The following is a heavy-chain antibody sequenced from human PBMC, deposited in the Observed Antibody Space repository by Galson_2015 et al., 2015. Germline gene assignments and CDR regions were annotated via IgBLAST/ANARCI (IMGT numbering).Heavy chain of an antibody. V-gene: IGHV3-7*01. CDR2: IEQHGSEQ. D-gene: IGHD3-16*01. CDR1: GFTFSSSW. CDR3: AKGVGEG. J-gene: IGHJ4*02. Sequence: SLRLSCAASGFTFSSSWMSWVRQVPGRGLEWVASIEQHGSEQFYVDSVKGRFTVSRDNDKDSLYLQMNSLRVEDTAVYYCAKGVGEGWGQGTLVTVSS.